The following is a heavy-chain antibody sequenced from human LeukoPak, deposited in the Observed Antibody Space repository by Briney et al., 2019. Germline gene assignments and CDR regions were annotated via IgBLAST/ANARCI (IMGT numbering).Heavy chain of an antibody. V-gene: IGHV1-2*02. D-gene: IGHD3-10*01. CDR2: INPNSGGT. J-gene: IGHJ5*02. CDR3: ASEPLFGGSGSYDWFDP. Sequence: ASVKVSCKASGYTFTGYYMHWVRQAPGQGLEWMGWINPNSGGTNYAQKFQGRVTMTRDTSISTAYMELSRLRSDDTAVYYCASEPLFGGSGSYDWFDPWGQGTLVTVSS. CDR1: GYTFTGYY.